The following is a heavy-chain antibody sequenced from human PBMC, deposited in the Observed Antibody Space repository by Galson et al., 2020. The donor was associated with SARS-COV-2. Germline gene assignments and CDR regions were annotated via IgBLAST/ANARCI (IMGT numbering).Heavy chain of an antibody. CDR3: ARGVGGMNV. D-gene: IGHD3-16*01. Sequence: TGGSLSLSCAASGFTIYGKYINWVRQPPGKVLEWVSMIYAYSGATTYYADSVKGRFPISRHNTQNTVYLQMNSLRVEDTAVYYCARGVGGMNVWGQGTTVTVSS. J-gene: IGHJ6*02. CDR2: IYAYSGATT. V-gene: IGHV3-53*04. CDR1: GFTIYGKY.